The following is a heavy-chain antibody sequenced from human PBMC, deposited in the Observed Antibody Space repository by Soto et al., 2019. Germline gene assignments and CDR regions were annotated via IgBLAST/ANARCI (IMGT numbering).Heavy chain of an antibody. V-gene: IGHV3-48*03. CDR3: ASSGEYYYDSSGYLHGNDAFDI. J-gene: IGHJ3*02. Sequence: PGGSLRLSCAASGFTFSSYEMNWVRQAPGKGLEWISYISSTGFNKYYADSVKGRFTISRDNSKNTLYLQMNSLRAEDTAVYYCASSGEYYYDSSGYLHGNDAFDIWGQGTMVTVSS. D-gene: IGHD3-22*01. CDR2: ISSTGFNK. CDR1: GFTFSSYE.